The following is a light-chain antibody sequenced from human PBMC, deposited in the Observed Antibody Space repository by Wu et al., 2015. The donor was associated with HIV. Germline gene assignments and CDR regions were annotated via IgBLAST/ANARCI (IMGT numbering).Light chain of an antibody. J-gene: IGKJ1*01. CDR3: QQSYSPLRT. CDR2: GAS. Sequence: DIQMTQSPSSLSASVGDRVTITCRASQSVSSYLNWYQQKPGKVPKLLIYGASTVQSGVPSRFSGSGSGTDFTLTISSLQPEDFATYYCQQSYSPLRTFGQGTKVEIK. CDR1: QSVSSY. V-gene: IGKV1-39*01.